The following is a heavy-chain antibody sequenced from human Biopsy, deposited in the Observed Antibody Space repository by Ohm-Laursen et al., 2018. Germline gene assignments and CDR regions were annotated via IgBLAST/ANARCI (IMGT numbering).Heavy chain of an antibody. CDR2: FSYTGYT. V-gene: IGHV4-59*11. CDR1: GGSFTGHY. J-gene: IGHJ4*02. D-gene: IGHD4-23*01. CDR3: ARGSNDFGGLYFPR. Sequence: SVTLSLTCTVSGGSFTGHYWSWIRQPPGQGLVWIGNFSYTGYTSYNASLKRRFTISVDTSRNHFPLRLNSLTAADTAVYYCARGSNDFGGLYFPRWGQGTLLTVSS.